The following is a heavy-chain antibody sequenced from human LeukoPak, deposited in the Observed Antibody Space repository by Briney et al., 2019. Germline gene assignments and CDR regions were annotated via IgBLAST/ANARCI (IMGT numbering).Heavy chain of an antibody. CDR1: GGTFSSYA. D-gene: IGHD3-22*01. CDR2: IIPILGIA. J-gene: IGHJ4*02. Sequence: SVKVSCKASGGTFSSYAISWVRQAPGQGLEWMGRIIPILGIANYAQKLQGRVTMTTDTSTSTAYMELRSLRSDDTAVYYCARVSDYYDSSGYFEVGYWGQGTLVTVSS. V-gene: IGHV1-69*04. CDR3: ARVSDYYDSSGYFEVGY.